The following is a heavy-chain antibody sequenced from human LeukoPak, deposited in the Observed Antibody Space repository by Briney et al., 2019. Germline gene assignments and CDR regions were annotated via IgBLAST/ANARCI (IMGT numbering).Heavy chain of an antibody. V-gene: IGHV4-59*08. CDR3: ARLRRSYDILTGYYKIGYFDY. J-gene: IGHJ4*02. Sequence: PSETLSLTCTVSGGSISSYYWSWIRQPSGKGLEWIGYIYYSGSTNYNPSLKSRVTISVDTSKNQFSLKLSSVTAADTAVYYCARLRRSYDILTGYYKIGYFDYWGQGTLVTVSS. CDR2: IYYSGST. D-gene: IGHD3-9*01. CDR1: GGSISSYY.